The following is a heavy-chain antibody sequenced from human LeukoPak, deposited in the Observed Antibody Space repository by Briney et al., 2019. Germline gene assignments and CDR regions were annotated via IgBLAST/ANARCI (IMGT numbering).Heavy chain of an antibody. Sequence: GGSLRLSCAASGFTFSTHGMHWGRQAPGKGLEWVSYISTSSTTIYYADSVKGRFTISRDNARNSLYLQMNSLRDEDTAVYYCASDSDWGQGTLVTVSS. CDR1: GFTFSTHG. CDR2: ISTSSTTI. CDR3: ASDSD. J-gene: IGHJ4*02. V-gene: IGHV3-48*02.